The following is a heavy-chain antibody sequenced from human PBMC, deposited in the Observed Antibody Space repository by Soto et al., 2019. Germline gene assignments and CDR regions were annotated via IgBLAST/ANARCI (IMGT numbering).Heavy chain of an antibody. CDR1: GGSISSYY. CDR3: ATIGVSGYLAV. J-gene: IGHJ6*02. Sequence: PSETLSLTCTVSGGSISSYYWTWIRQHAGKGLEWLGYISHSGSTDYNPSLKSRLSISGDTSKNHFSLTLTSVTAADAAVYYCATIGVSGYLAVWGQGTTVTSP. CDR2: ISHSGST. V-gene: IGHV4-59*06. D-gene: IGHD3-16*02.